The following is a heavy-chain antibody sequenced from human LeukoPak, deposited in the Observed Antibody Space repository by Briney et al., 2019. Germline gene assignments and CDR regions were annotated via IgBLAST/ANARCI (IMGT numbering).Heavy chain of an antibody. D-gene: IGHD3-10*01. J-gene: IGHJ3*02. CDR1: GFAFNNYW. CDR2: IRTDGLET. CDR3: AKFFGIRDAFDI. Sequence: GGSLRLSCEASGFAFNNYWMHWVRQAPGKGLVWVSRIRTDGLETSYADSVKGRFTISRDNSKNTLYLQMNSLRAEDTAVYYCAKFFGIRDAFDIWGQGTMVTVSS. V-gene: IGHV3-74*01.